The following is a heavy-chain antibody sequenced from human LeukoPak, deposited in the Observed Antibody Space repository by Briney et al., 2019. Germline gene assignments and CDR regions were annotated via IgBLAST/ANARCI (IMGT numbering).Heavy chain of an antibody. CDR3: ARGDCSSTSCYDAFDI. D-gene: IGHD2-2*01. Sequence: VASVKVSCKASGGTFSSYAISWVRQAPGQGLEWMGGIIPIFGTANYAQKFQGRVTITADESTSTAYMELSSLRSEDTAVYYCARGDCSSTSCYDAFDIWGQGTMVTVSS. CDR2: IIPIFGTA. J-gene: IGHJ3*02. V-gene: IGHV1-69*13. CDR1: GGTFSSYA.